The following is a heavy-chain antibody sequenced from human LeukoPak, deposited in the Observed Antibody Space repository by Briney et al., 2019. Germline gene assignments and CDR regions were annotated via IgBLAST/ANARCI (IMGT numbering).Heavy chain of an antibody. CDR2: ISSSGSTK. CDR3: ARVGRAYSSSWYYYYYYYYGMDV. D-gene: IGHD6-13*01. CDR1: GITFSSYS. V-gene: IGHV3-48*01. Sequence: GGSLRLSCGASGITFSSYSMNWVRQAPGKGLEWVSYISSSGSTKYYADSVKGRFTISRDNARNSLYLQMNSLRAEDTAVYYCARVGRAYSSSWYYYYYYYYGMDVWGQGTTVTVSS. J-gene: IGHJ6*02.